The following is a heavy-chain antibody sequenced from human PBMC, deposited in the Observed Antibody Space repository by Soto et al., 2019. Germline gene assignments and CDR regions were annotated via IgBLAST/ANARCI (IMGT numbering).Heavy chain of an antibody. CDR1: GFTFDAYA. CDR2: IGSSGGNK. CDR3: AKVASDYINSLAS. V-gene: IGHV3-23*01. J-gene: IGHJ4*02. Sequence: GGSLRLSCSASGFTFDAYAMSWVRQAPGKGLEWVSSIGSSGGNKYYAAAVRGRFTISRDNARNTVDLQINTLRAEDTAVYFCAKVASDYINSLASWGQGTLVTVSS. D-gene: IGHD4-4*01.